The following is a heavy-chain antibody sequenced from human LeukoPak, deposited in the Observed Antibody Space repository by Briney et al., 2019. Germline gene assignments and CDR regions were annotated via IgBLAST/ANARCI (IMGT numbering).Heavy chain of an antibody. CDR3: ARGWWDLGEIPF. Sequence: GASVKVSCKGSRYTFSAYVLHWVRQAPGQSLEWMGWINGGNGETRYSENFHGRVTITRDAAAKTSYMELSSLGLEDTAVYYCARGWWDLGEIPFWGQGTLVIVSS. CDR2: INGGNGET. V-gene: IGHV1-3*01. CDR1: RYTFSAYV. D-gene: IGHD1-26*01. J-gene: IGHJ4*02.